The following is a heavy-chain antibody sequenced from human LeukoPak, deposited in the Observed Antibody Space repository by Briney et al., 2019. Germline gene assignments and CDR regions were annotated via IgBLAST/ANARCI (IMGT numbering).Heavy chain of an antibody. Sequence: ASVKVSCKSSGGTYSSYAISWVRQAPGQGLELMGVIIPIFGTANYAQKFQGRVTITTDESPSTAYMERSSLRSEDTAVYYCARVPRDYDFWFDPWGQGTLVTVSS. J-gene: IGHJ5*02. CDR1: GGTYSSYA. CDR2: IIPIFGTA. D-gene: IGHD3-3*01. V-gene: IGHV1-69*05. CDR3: ARVPRDYDFWFDP.